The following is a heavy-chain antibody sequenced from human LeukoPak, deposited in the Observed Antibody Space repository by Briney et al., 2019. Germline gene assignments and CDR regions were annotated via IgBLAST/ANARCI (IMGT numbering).Heavy chain of an antibody. CDR2: IYYSGST. V-gene: IGHV4-61*01. J-gene: IGHJ4*02. Sequence: SETLSLTCTVSGGSVNSGNYYWSWIRQPPGKGLEWIGYIYYSGSTNYNPSLQSRVTISVDPSKNQFSLKLSSVTAADTAVYYCARDRRGSGTYAVDYWGPGTLVTVSS. CDR3: ARDRRGSGTYAVDY. D-gene: IGHD1-26*01. CDR1: GGSVNSGNYY.